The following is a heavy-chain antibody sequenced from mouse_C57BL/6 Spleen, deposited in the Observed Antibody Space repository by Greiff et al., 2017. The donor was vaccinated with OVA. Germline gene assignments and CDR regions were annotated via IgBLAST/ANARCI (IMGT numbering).Heavy chain of an antibody. V-gene: IGHV1-76*01. CDR2: IYPGSGNT. CDR1: GYTFTDYY. J-gene: IGHJ4*01. D-gene: IGHD1-1*01. Sequence: VQLQQSGAELVRPGASVKLSCKASGYTFTDYYINWVKQRPGQGLEWIARIYPGSGNTYYNEKFKGKATLTAEKSSSTAYMQLSSLTSEDSAVYFCARWNYYGRGPPMDYWGQGTSVTVSS. CDR3: ARWNYYGRGPPMDY.